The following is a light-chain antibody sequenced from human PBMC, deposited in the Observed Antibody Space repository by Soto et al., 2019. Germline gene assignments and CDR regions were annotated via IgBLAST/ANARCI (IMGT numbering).Light chain of an antibody. CDR2: EVS. Sequence: QSALTQPASVSGSPGHSITLSCTGTSSDVGGYNYVSWYQQHPGKAPKLMIYEVSNRPSGVSNRFSGSKSGNTASLTISGRQAEDEADYYCSSYTSSNTVLFGEGTKVTVL. CDR3: SSYTSSNTVL. V-gene: IGLV2-14*01. J-gene: IGLJ2*01. CDR1: SSDVGGYNY.